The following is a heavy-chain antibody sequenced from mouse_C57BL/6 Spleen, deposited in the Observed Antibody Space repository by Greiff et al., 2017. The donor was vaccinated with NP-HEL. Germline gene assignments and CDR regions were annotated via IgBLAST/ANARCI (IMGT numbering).Heavy chain of an antibody. Sequence: QVQLQQPGAELVKPGASVKLSCKASGYTFTSYWMHWVKQRPGQGLEWIGVIHPNSGSTNYNEKFKSKATLSVDKSSSTAYMQLSSLTSEDSAVYYCARPIYYDYDDAMDYWGQGTSVTVSS. CDR2: IHPNSGST. J-gene: IGHJ4*01. V-gene: IGHV1-64*01. CDR1: GYTFTSYW. D-gene: IGHD2-4*01. CDR3: ARPIYYDYDDAMDY.